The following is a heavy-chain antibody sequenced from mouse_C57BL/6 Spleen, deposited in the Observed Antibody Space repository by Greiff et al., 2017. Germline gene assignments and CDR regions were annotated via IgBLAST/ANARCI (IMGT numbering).Heavy chain of an antibody. Sequence: VQLKQSGPVLVKPGASVKMSCKASGYTFTDYYMNWVKQSHGKSLEWIGVINPYNGGTSYNQKFKGKATLTVDKSSSTAYMELNSLTSEDSAVYYCARRYGYAMDYWGQGTSVTVSS. J-gene: IGHJ4*01. D-gene: IGHD1-1*01. CDR3: ARRYGYAMDY. V-gene: IGHV1-19*01. CDR2: INPYNGGT. CDR1: GYTFTDYY.